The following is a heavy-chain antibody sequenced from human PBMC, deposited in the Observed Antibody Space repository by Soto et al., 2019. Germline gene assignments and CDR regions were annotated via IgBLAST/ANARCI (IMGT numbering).Heavy chain of an antibody. CDR3: AKVRSRFGEHFYYYYDMDV. Sequence: QVQVVESGGGVVQPGRSLRLSCAASGFSFSDYGIHWVRQAPGKGLEWVAVISYDGSSKYYADSVKGRFTISRDNSKNTLYLQMISLRPEDTAVYYCAKVRSRFGEHFYYYYDMDVWGQGTTVTVSS. CDR1: GFSFSDYG. CDR2: ISYDGSSK. V-gene: IGHV3-30*18. J-gene: IGHJ6*02. D-gene: IGHD3-10*01.